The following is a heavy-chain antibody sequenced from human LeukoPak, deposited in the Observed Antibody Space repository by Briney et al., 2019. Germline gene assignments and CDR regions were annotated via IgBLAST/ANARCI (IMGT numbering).Heavy chain of an antibody. CDR1: GFTFSSYG. J-gene: IGHJ5*02. CDR2: ISGSGGST. Sequence: VGSLRLSCAASGFTFSSYGMSWVRQAPGKGLEWVSAISGSGGSTYYADSVKGRFTISRDNSKNTLYLQMNSLRAEGTAVYYCAKRSHYDILTGGPFDPWGQGTLVTVSS. D-gene: IGHD3-9*01. CDR3: AKRSHYDILTGGPFDP. V-gene: IGHV3-23*01.